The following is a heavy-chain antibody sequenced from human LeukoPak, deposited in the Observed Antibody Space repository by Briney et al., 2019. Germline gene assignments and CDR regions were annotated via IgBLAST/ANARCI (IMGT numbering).Heavy chain of an antibody. D-gene: IGHD5/OR15-5a*01. CDR3: AKKVGLVSAPLYYFDV. Sequence: GGSLRLSCAASGFAFSSYAMSWVRQAPGKGLEWVSAISGPAGSWDYADSVKGRLTISRHNSKNTLFLQMNSLRAEDTAIYYCAKKVGLVSAPLYYFDVWGQGTLVTVSS. CDR1: GFAFSSYA. V-gene: IGHV3-23*01. CDR2: ISGPAGSW. J-gene: IGHJ4*02.